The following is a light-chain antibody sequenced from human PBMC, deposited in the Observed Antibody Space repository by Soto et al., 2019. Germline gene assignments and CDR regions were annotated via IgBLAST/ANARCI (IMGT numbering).Light chain of an antibody. CDR3: CSYAGSSTYV. Sequence: QSVLTQPASVSGSPGQSITISCTGTSSDVGSYNLVSWYQQHPGKAPKLMTYEGSKRPSGVSNRFSGSKSGNTASLTISGLQAEDEADYYCCSYAGSSTYVFGTGTE. CDR2: EGS. V-gene: IGLV2-23*01. J-gene: IGLJ1*01. CDR1: SSDVGSYNL.